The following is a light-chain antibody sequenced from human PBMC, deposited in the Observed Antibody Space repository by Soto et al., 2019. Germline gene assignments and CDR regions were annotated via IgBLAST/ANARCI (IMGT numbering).Light chain of an antibody. CDR1: QSVSGW. CDR3: QQYERYPLT. CDR2: SAS. Sequence: DIQMTQSPSTLSASVGDRVIITCRASQSVSGWLAWYRQKPGKAPELLIYSASTLETGVPSRFSGSGSGTDSTLNVSSPQREDFATYYCQQYERYPLTFGGGTKVEIK. V-gene: IGKV1-5*03. J-gene: IGKJ4*01.